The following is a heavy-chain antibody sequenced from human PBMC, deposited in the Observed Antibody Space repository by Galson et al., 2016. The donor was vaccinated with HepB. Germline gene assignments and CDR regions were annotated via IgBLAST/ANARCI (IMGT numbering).Heavy chain of an antibody. D-gene: IGHD6-19*01. CDR2: IRGSGDT. J-gene: IGHJ4*02. V-gene: IGHV3-23*01. Sequence: SLRLSCAASGSTFRSYVMSWVRQAPGKGLEWVSAIRGSGDTYYADSVKGRFTISIDNSMNTVYLQMNSLRAEDTAVYFCAKSRPYGTGWFGVNDYWGQGTLVTVSS. CDR1: GSTFRSYV. CDR3: AKSRPYGTGWFGVNDY.